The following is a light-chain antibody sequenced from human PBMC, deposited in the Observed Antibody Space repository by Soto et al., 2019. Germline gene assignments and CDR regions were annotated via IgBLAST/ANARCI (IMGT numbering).Light chain of an antibody. CDR1: SSDVGGYNY. CDR3: SSYTSSRTLYV. CDR2: DVS. V-gene: IGLV2-14*01. Sequence: QSALTQPASVSGSPGQSITISCTGTSSDVGGYNYVSWYQQHPGKAPKLMIYDVSNRPSGVSNRFSGYKSDNTASLTISGLQAEDEADYYCSSYTSSRTLYVFGTGTKLTVL. J-gene: IGLJ1*01.